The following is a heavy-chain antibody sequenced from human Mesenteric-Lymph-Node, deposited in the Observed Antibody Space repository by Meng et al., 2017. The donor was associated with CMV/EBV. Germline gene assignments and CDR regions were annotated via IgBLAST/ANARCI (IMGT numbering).Heavy chain of an antibody. CDR1: GGTFSSYA. CDR3: ARAYPQNNWFDP. D-gene: IGHD2-2*01. Sequence: CQASGGTFSSYAIRWVRQAPGQGLGWMGGIIPIFGTANYAQKFQGRVTITTDESTSTAYMELSSLRSEDTAVYYCARAYPQNNWFDPWGQGTLVTVSS. V-gene: IGHV1-69*05. CDR2: IIPIFGTA. J-gene: IGHJ5*02.